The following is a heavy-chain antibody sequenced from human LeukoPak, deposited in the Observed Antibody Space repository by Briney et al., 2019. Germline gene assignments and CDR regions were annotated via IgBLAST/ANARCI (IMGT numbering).Heavy chain of an antibody. J-gene: IGHJ4*02. Sequence: SETLSLTCTVSGYSISNGYYWDWIRQPPGRGLEWIGNIYRSGSTSYNPSLKSRVTISVDTSKNQFSLKVNSVTAADTAVYYCARRHSGGWFYYWGQGTLVTVSS. D-gene: IGHD6-19*01. CDR1: GYSISNGYY. CDR3: ARRHSGGWFYY. V-gene: IGHV4-38-2*02. CDR2: IYRSGST.